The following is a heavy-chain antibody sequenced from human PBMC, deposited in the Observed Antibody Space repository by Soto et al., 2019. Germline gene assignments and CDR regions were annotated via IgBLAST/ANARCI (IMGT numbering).Heavy chain of an antibody. Sequence: PSETLSLTCTASGGSISSGYLWAWIRQPPGMRLEWVASIFHTGTTYYNPSLTSRVTISVDTSKNQFSLKLSSVTAADTAVYYCAREAGLDWLVDVWGQRTTVTVSS. CDR1: GGSISSGYL. CDR2: IFHTGTT. V-gene: IGHV4-38-2*02. CDR3: AREAGLDWLVDV. D-gene: IGHD3-9*01. J-gene: IGHJ6*02.